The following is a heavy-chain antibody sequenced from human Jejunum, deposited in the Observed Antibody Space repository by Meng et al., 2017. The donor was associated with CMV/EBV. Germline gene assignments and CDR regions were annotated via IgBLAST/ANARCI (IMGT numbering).Heavy chain of an antibody. J-gene: IGHJ4*02. CDR3: TSGRPGDFGH. CDR1: GGSLSGYY. V-gene: IGHV3-53*03. CDR2: ITSSGDA. Sequence: CAVYGGSLSGYYWSWIRQPPGKGLEWVSGITSSGDAYYADSVKGRFTISRDNSKSTQYLQLNSLRAEDTALYYCTSGRPGDFGHWAQGTLVTVSS. D-gene: IGHD6-6*01.